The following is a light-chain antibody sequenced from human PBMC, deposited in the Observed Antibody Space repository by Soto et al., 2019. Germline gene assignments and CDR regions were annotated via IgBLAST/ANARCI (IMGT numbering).Light chain of an antibody. CDR1: QSVNRNY. CDR2: DAS. CDR3: QQYNSYSTT. V-gene: IGKV3-20*01. Sequence: EIVLTQSPGTLSLSQGGKATPSSGASQSVNRNYLAWYQQKPGQAPRLLIYDASSRATGIPHRFSGSGSGTEFTLTISRLHPDDFATYYCQQYNSYSTTFGQGTKVDIK. J-gene: IGKJ1*01.